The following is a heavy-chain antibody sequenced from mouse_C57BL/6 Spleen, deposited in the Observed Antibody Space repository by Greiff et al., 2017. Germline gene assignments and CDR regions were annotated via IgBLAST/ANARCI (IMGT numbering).Heavy chain of an antibody. Sequence: QVQLKESGPELVKPGASVKISCKASGYTFTDYYINWVKQRPGQGLEWIGLIYPGSGNTKSNEKFKGKATLTVDTSSSTASMQRSSLTSEYSAVYFCARPRSPYYAMDYWGQGTSVTVSS. V-gene: IGHV1-84*01. CDR2: IYPGSGNT. J-gene: IGHJ4*01. CDR3: ARPRSPYYAMDY. CDR1: GYTFTDYY.